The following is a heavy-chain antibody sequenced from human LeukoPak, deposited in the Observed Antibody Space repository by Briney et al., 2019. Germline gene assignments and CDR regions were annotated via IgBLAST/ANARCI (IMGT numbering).Heavy chain of an antibody. Sequence: GGSLRLSCAASGFTFSSYAMSWVRQAPGKGLEWVSAISGSGGSTYYADSVKGRFTISRDNSKDTLYLQMNSLRAEDTAVYYCAKDLIELSGPPSFDYWGQGTLVTVSS. J-gene: IGHJ4*02. D-gene: IGHD2-15*01. V-gene: IGHV3-23*01. CDR3: AKDLIELSGPPSFDY. CDR1: GFTFSSYA. CDR2: ISGSGGST.